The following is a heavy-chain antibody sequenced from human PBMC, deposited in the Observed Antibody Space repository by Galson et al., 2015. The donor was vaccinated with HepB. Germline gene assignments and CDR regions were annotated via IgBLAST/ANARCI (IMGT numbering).Heavy chain of an antibody. Sequence: SVKVSCKASGYTFTSYAMHWVRQAPGQRLEWMGWINAGNGNTKYSQKFQGRVTITRDTSASTAYMELSSLRSEDTAVYYCARDRRVVPAAIGMDVWGQGTLVTVSS. CDR1: GYTFTSYA. J-gene: IGHJ4*02. CDR3: ARDRRVVPAAIGMDV. D-gene: IGHD2-2*02. V-gene: IGHV1-3*01. CDR2: INAGNGNT.